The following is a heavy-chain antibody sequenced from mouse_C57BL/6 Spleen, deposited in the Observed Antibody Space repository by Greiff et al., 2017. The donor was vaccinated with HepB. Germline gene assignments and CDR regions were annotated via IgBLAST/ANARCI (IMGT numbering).Heavy chain of an antibody. D-gene: IGHD2-3*01. J-gene: IGHJ4*01. V-gene: IGHV1-72*01. CDR3: AKPIYDGYYWAMDY. Sequence: VQLKQPGAELVKPGASVKLSCKASGYTFTSYWMHWVKQRPGRGLEWIGRIDPNSGGTKYNEKFKSKATLTVDKPSSTAYMQLSSLTSEDSAVYYCAKPIYDGYYWAMDYWGQGTSVTVSS. CDR2: IDPNSGGT. CDR1: GYTFTSYW.